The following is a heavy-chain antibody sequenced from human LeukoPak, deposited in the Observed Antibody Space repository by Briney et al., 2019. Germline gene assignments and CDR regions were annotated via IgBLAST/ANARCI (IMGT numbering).Heavy chain of an antibody. CDR3: ARGDGSWYDY. D-gene: IGHD6-13*01. CDR2: ISSSGSTI. V-gene: IGHV3-48*03. Sequence: SGGSLRLSCAASGFTLSSYEMNWVRQAPGKGLEWVSYISSSGSTIYYADSVKGRFTISRDNAKNSLYLQMYSLRAEDTAVYYCARGDGSWYDYWGQGTLVTVSS. CDR1: GFTLSSYE. J-gene: IGHJ4*02.